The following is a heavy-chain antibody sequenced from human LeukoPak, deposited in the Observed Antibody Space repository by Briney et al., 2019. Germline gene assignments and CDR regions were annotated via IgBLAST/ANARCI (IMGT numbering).Heavy chain of an antibody. CDR3: ARSPLAYYYDGSGYSGFDY. D-gene: IGHD3-22*01. CDR2: IIPIFGTA. V-gene: IGHV1-69*06. J-gene: IGHJ4*02. Sequence: SVKVSCKASGGTFSSYAISWVRQAPGQGLEWMGGIIPIFGTANYAQKFQGRVTITADKSTSTAYMELRSLRSDDTAVYYCARSPLAYYYDGSGYSGFDYWGQGTLVTVSS. CDR1: GGTFSSYA.